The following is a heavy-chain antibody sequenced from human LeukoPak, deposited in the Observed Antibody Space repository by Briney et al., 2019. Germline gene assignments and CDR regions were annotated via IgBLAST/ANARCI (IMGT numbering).Heavy chain of an antibody. CDR3: ARVRYYYGSYPFYFDY. V-gene: IGHV3-7*01. CDR2: IKPDGREK. CDR1: GLTFRSYW. J-gene: IGHJ4*02. Sequence: GGSLRLSCAASGLTFRSYWMSWVRQAPGKGLEWVANIKPDGREKYYVDSVKGRFTISRDNAKNSLYLQMNSLRAEDTAVYYCARVRYYYGSYPFYFDYWGQGTLVTVSS. D-gene: IGHD3-10*01.